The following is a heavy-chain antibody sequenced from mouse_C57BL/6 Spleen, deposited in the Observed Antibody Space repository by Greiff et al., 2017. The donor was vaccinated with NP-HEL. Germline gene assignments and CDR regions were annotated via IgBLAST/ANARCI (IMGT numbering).Heavy chain of an antibody. D-gene: IGHD1-1*01. CDR3: ARGTYWYYFDY. J-gene: IGHJ2*01. CDR1: GFTFSDYY. Sequence: DVKLVESEGGLVQPGSSMKLSCTASGFTFSDYYMAWVRQVPEKGLEWVANINYDGSSTYYLDSLKSRFIISRDNAKNILYLQMSSLKSEDTATYYCARGTYWYYFDYWGQGTTLTVSS. CDR2: INYDGSST. V-gene: IGHV5-16*01.